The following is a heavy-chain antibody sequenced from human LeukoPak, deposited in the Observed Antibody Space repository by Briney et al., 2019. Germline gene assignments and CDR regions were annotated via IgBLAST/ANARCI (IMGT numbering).Heavy chain of an antibody. D-gene: IGHD6-19*01. CDR3: ARSILTVAGPFDY. V-gene: IGHV4-59*01. CDR1: GGSISIYY. CDR2: IYYSGST. J-gene: IGHJ4*02. Sequence: SETLSLTCTVSGGSISIYYWSWIRQPPGKGLEWIGYIYYSGSTNYNPSLKSRVTMSVDTSKNQFSLKLSPVTAADTAVYFCARSILTVAGPFDYWGQGTLVTVSS.